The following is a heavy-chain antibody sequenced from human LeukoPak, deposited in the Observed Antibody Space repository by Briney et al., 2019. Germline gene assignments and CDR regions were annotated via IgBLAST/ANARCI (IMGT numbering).Heavy chain of an antibody. D-gene: IGHD3-22*01. Sequence: GGSLRLSCAASGFTFSSYGMNWVRQAPGKGLEWVSVTSGRVGSTYYADSVKGRFTISRDNSKNTLYLQMNSLRAEDTAVYYCARSDYDSSGDDAFDIWGQGTMVTVSS. CDR1: GFTFSSYG. CDR2: TSGRVGST. CDR3: ARSDYDSSGDDAFDI. V-gene: IGHV3-23*01. J-gene: IGHJ3*02.